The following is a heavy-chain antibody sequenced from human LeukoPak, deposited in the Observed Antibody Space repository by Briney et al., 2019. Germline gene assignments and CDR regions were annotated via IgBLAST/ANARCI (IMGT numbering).Heavy chain of an antibody. V-gene: IGHV1-3*01. Sequence: ASVKVSCKASGNTFTSYAMHWVRQAPGQRLEWMGWINAGNGNTKYSQKFQGRVTITRDTSASTAYMELSSLRSEDTAVYYCARGPDSSGWLDYWGQGTLVTVSS. CDR2: INAGNGNT. J-gene: IGHJ4*02. CDR3: ARGPDSSGWLDY. D-gene: IGHD6-19*01. CDR1: GNTFTSYA.